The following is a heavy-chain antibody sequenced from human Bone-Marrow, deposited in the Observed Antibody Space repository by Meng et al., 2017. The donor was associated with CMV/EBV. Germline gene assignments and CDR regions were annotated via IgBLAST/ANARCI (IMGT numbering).Heavy chain of an antibody. J-gene: IGHJ3*02. D-gene: IGHD3-9*01. Sequence: GESLKISCAASGFTFSNAWMSWVRQAPGKGLEWVANIKQDGSEKYYVDSVKGRFTISRDNAKNSLYLQMNSLRAEDTAVYYCARAGYYDILTGYYREGAFDIWGQGTMVTVSS. CDR2: IKQDGSEK. CDR1: GFTFSNAW. V-gene: IGHV3-7*01. CDR3: ARAGYYDILTGYYREGAFDI.